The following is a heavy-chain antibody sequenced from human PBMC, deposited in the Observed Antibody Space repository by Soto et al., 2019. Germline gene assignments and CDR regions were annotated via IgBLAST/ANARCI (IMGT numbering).Heavy chain of an antibody. CDR3: ARHVPRIHAAGGPAAPRDGMDV. V-gene: IGHV4-59*08. CDR1: GGSISSYY. J-gene: IGHJ6*02. Sequence: SETLSLTCTVSGGSISSYYWSWIRQPPGKGLEWIGYIYYSGSTNYNPSLKSRVTISVDTSKNQFSLKLSSVTAADTAVYYCARHVPRIHAAGGPAAPRDGMDVWGQGTTVTVSS. D-gene: IGHD2-2*01. CDR2: IYYSGST.